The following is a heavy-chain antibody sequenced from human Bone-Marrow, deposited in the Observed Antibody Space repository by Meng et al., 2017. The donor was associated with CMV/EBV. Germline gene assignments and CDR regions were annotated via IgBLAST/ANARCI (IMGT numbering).Heavy chain of an antibody. J-gene: IGHJ4*02. CDR1: GDSVSSNSAA. CDR3: AIDSWVRRGLGFDY. V-gene: IGHV6-1*01. CDR2: TYYRSKWYN. Sequence: SQTLSLTCAISGDSVSSNSAAWNWIRQSPSRGLEWLGRTYYRSKWYNDYAVSVKSRITINPDTSKNQFSLQLNSVTPEDTAVYYCAIDSWVRRGLGFDYWGQGTLVTVSS. D-gene: IGHD3-10*01.